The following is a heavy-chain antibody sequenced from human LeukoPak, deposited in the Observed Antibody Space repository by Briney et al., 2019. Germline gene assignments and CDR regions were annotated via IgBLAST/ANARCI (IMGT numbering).Heavy chain of an antibody. CDR2: FDPEDGET. Sequence: ASVKVSCKVSGYTLTELSMHWVRQAPGKGLEWMGGFDPEDGETIYAQKFQGRVTMTEDTSTDTAYMELSSLRSEDTAVYYCATAYSSSWPITFDYWGQGTLVTVSS. CDR1: GYTLTELS. D-gene: IGHD6-13*01. V-gene: IGHV1-24*01. CDR3: ATAYSSSWPITFDY. J-gene: IGHJ4*02.